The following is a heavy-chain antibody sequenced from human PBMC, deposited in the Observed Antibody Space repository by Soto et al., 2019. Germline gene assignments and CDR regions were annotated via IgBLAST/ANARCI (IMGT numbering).Heavy chain of an antibody. CDR1: GDSVSSNSAA. Sequence: PSQTLSLTCAISGDSVSSNSAAWNWIRQSPSRGLEWLGRTYYRSQWYSDYAVAVKGRITINPDTSKNRFSLQLNSVTPEDTALYYCAREEILVAYNWFDPWGQGTLVTVSS. V-gene: IGHV6-1*01. CDR3: AREEILVAYNWFDP. D-gene: IGHD1-26*01. CDR2: TYYRSQWYS. J-gene: IGHJ5*02.